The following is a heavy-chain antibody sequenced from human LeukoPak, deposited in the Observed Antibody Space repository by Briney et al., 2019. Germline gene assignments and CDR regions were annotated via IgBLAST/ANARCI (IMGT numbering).Heavy chain of an antibody. CDR1: GYSFSTYW. V-gene: IGHV5-51*01. CDR3: ARLPGSAGNLGWFDP. D-gene: IGHD1-26*01. J-gene: IGHJ5*02. Sequence: GESLKISCKGSGYSFSTYWIGWVREVPGEGLEWMGIIYSGGSDTRYRPSFQGQDTISGDKSISTAYLQWSRMKASDTAMYYCARLPGSAGNLGWFDPWGQGTMVTVCS. CDR2: IYSGGSDT.